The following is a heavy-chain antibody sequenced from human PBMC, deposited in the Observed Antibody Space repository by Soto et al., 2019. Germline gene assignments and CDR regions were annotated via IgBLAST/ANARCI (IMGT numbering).Heavy chain of an antibody. CDR2: IYYSGST. CDR3: ARHRGGHGSGPRWFDP. CDR1: GGSISSYY. D-gene: IGHD3-10*01. V-gene: IGHV4-59*08. J-gene: IGHJ5*02. Sequence: SETLSLTCTVSGGSISSYYWSWIRQPPGKGLEWIGYIYYSGSTNYNPSLKSRVTISVDTSKNQFSLKLSSVTAADTAVYYCARHRGGHGSGPRWFDPWGQGTLVTVS.